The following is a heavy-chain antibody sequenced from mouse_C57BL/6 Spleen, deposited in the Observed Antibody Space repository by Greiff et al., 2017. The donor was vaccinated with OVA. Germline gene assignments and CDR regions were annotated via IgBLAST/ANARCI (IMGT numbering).Heavy chain of an antibody. CDR2: INPSSGYT. J-gene: IGHJ2*01. Sequence: VKLQESGAELARPGASVKMSCKASGYTFTSYTMHWVKQRPGQGLEWIGYINPSSGYTKYNQKFKDKATLTADKSSSTAYMQLSSLTSEDSAVYYCARDKVPLRIDYWGQGTTLTVSS. CDR3: ARDKVPLRIDY. CDR1: GYTFTSYT. V-gene: IGHV1-4*01. D-gene: IGHD1-1*01.